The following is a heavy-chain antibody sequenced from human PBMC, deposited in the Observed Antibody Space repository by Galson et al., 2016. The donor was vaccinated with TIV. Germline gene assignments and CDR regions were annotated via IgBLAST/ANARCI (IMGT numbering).Heavy chain of an antibody. CDR1: GYTFTNFY. Sequence: SVKVSCKASGYTFTNFYLHWVRQAPGRGLEWMGWINPDSGATKYAQKFQGRVTLTRDTSINTSYMELGRLRSDDTAVYYCARVYFIMGSASFDYWGQGTLVTVSS. D-gene: IGHD2/OR15-2a*01. J-gene: IGHJ4*02. CDR3: ARVYFIMGSASFDY. V-gene: IGHV1-2*02. CDR2: INPDSGAT.